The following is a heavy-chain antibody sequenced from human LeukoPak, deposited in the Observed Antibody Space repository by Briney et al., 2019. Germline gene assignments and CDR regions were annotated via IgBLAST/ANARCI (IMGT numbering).Heavy chain of an antibody. CDR1: GGSFSTYY. V-gene: IGHV4-59*01. Sequence: SETLSLTCTVSGGSFSTYYWSWIRQPPGRGLEWIGYIYYSGSTDYNPSLKGRVTMSLDTSKNQFSLNLNSVTAADTAVYYCARAVITFGAAVAKGFDSWGQGTLVTVSS. J-gene: IGHJ4*02. CDR3: ARAVITFGAAVAKGFDS. D-gene: IGHD3-16*01. CDR2: IYYSGST.